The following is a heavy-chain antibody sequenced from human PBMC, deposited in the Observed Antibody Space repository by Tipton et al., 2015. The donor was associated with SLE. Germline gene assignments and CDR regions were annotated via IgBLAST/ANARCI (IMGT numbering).Heavy chain of an antibody. CDR2: VYDSGTT. D-gene: IGHD2-21*02. CDR3: ARVVTVGAAHYYDIDV. V-gene: IGHV4-39*07. J-gene: IGHJ6*02. CDR1: GDSITSDIYY. Sequence: TLSLTCFVSGDSITSDIYYWGWIRQPPEKGLEWIGSVYDSGTTHYNPSLKSRATMSVDTSKTQFSLKLGSLTAADTAVYYCARVVTVGAAHYYDIDVWGQGTRVTVSS.